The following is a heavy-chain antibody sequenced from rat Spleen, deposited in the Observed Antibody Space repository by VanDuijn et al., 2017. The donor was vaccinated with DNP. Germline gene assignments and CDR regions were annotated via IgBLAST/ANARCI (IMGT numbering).Heavy chain of an antibody. CDR1: GFTFSDYY. CDR2: ISYDGGRT. V-gene: IGHV5-22*01. J-gene: IGHJ2*01. D-gene: IGHD1-4*01. Sequence: EVQLVESGGGIVQPGRSLKLSCAASGFTFSDYYMAWVRQAPTKGLEWVAYISYDGGRTYNGDSVKGRFTISRDIAKNTLYLQVNSLRSEDTATYYCARHVLPLRVWDYWGQGAMVTVSS. CDR3: ARHVLPLRVWDY.